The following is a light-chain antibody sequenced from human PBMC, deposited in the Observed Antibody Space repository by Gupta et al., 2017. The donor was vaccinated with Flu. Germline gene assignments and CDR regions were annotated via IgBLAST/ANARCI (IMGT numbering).Light chain of an antibody. Sequence: SPATLSLSPGERVTLSCRASQSVSSYLAWYQQKPGQAPRLLIYDASNKATGIPARFSGSGSGTDFTLTISSLEPEDFAVYYCQQRSNWLTFGGGTKVEIK. V-gene: IGKV3-11*01. CDR1: QSVSSY. CDR3: QQRSNWLT. J-gene: IGKJ4*01. CDR2: DAS.